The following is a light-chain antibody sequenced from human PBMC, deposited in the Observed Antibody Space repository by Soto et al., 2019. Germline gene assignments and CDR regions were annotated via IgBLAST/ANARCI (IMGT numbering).Light chain of an antibody. V-gene: IGKV3-11*01. CDR2: DTS. J-gene: IGKJ5*01. Sequence: ELELTQSPATLSLSPGERVTLSCRASQFLSSYLAWYQQIPGQPPRLLIYDTSNRVTGIPARFSGSRSGTDFTLTISSLEPEDFAVYFCHQRNKFGQGTRLEI. CDR1: QFLSSY. CDR3: HQRNK.